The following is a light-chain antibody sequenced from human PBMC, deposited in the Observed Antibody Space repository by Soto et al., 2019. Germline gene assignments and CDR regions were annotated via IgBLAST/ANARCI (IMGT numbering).Light chain of an antibody. J-gene: IGKJ1*01. CDR3: QQYGGSRWT. CDR1: QSVSSTY. Sequence: EIVLTQSPGTLSLSPGERATLSCSASQSVSSTYLAWYQQKPGQAPRLLLYGASNRATGIPDRFSGSGSGTDFTLTISRLEPEDFAVYYCQQYGGSRWTFGQGTRVDI. V-gene: IGKV3-20*01. CDR2: GAS.